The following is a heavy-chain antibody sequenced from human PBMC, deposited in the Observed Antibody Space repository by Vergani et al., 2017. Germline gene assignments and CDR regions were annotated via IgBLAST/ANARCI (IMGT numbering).Heavy chain of an antibody. Sequence: QVQLVESGGGVVQPGRSLRLSCAASGFTFSSYGMHWVRQAPGKGLEWVAVIWYDGSNKYYADSVKGRFTISRDNSKNTLYLQMYSLRAEDTAVYYCARDRDGDYKNGLGGGETDAFDIWGQGTMVTVSS. J-gene: IGHJ3*02. CDR2: IWYDGSNK. CDR1: GFTFSSYG. V-gene: IGHV3-33*01. CDR3: ARDRDGDYKNGLGGGETDAFDI. D-gene: IGHD4-17*01.